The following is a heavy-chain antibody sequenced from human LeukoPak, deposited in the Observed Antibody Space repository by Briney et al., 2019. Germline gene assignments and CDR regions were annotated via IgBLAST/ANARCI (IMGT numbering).Heavy chain of an antibody. D-gene: IGHD2-2*01. CDR2: ISGSGGST. CDR3: AGNCSSTSCYSRGGAFDI. Sequence: GGSLRLSCAASGFTFSSYAMSWVRQAPGKGLEWVSAISGSGGSTYYADPVKGRFTISRDNSKNTLYLQMNSLRAEDTAVYYCAGNCSSTSCYSRGGAFDIWGQGTMVTVSS. V-gene: IGHV3-23*01. J-gene: IGHJ3*02. CDR1: GFTFSSYA.